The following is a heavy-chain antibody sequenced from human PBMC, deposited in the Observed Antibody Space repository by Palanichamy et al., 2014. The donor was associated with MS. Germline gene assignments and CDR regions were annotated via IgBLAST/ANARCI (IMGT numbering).Heavy chain of an antibody. CDR2: ISAYNGDI. CDR3: ARDSGGKYSFGQRALDF. Sequence: QVQLVQSGAEMKKPGASVKVSCKTSGHTFTGYGISWVRQAPGQGLEWLGWISAYNGDIEYAQRLQGRVTMTWDTTTSTAYMELKSLISDDTAVYYCARDSGGKYSFGQRALDFWGQGTLVTVSS. J-gene: IGHJ4*02. D-gene: IGHD5-18*01. CDR1: GHTFTGYG. V-gene: IGHV1-18*01.